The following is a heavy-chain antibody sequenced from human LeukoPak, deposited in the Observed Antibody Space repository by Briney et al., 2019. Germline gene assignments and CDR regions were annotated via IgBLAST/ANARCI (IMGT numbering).Heavy chain of an antibody. Sequence: SETLSLTCTVSGASMSDYYWSWIRQPPGKGLEWIGYIYYTGSTSYNPSLKSRVTMSVDTSKNQIPLKLSSVTAADSAVYYCVRRVRYFGQNDYWGQGTLVTVSS. V-gene: IGHV4-59*08. CDR2: IYYTGST. J-gene: IGHJ4*02. D-gene: IGHD3-9*01. CDR3: VRRVRYFGQNDY. CDR1: GASMSDYY.